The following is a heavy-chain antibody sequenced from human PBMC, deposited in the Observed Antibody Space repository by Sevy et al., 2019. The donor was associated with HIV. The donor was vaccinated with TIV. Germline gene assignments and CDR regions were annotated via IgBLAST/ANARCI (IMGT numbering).Heavy chain of an antibody. CDR3: ARDPGYSSSWYGGSDGTEGMDV. D-gene: IGHD6-13*01. Sequence: ASVKVSCKASGYTFTSYYMHWVRQAPGQGLEWMGIINPSGGSTSYAQKFQGRVTMTRDTSTSTVYMELGSLRSEDTAVYYCARDPGYSSSWYGGSDGTEGMDVWGQGTTVTVSS. CDR1: GYTFTSYY. V-gene: IGHV1-46*03. CDR2: INPSGGST. J-gene: IGHJ6*02.